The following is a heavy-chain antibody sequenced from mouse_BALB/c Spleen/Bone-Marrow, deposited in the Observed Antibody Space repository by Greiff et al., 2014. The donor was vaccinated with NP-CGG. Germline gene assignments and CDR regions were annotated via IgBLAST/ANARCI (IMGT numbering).Heavy chain of an antibody. CDR2: INPSNGGT. J-gene: IGHJ4*01. CDR1: GYTFSSDY. Sequence: QVQLKESGAELVKPGASVKLSCKASGYTFSSDYMYWVKQRPGPGLEWIGEINPSNGGTNFNEKFKSKATLTVDKSSSTAYMQLSSLTSEDSAVYYCTRSRRAMDYWGQGTSVTVSS. CDR3: TRSRRAMDY. V-gene: IGHV1S81*02. D-gene: IGHD2-12*01.